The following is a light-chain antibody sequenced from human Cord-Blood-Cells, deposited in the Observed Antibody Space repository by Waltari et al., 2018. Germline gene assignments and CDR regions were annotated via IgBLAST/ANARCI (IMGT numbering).Light chain of an antibody. V-gene: IGKV3-11*01. J-gene: IGKJ2*01. CDR1: QSVCSY. Sequence: EIVLTQSPATLSLSPGETATLSCRASQSVCSYLAWYQQKPGQAPRLLIYAAPNRATGIPARFSGSGSGTDFTLTISSLEPEDFAVYYCQQRSNWPYTFGQGTKLEIK. CDR3: QQRSNWPYT. CDR2: AAP.